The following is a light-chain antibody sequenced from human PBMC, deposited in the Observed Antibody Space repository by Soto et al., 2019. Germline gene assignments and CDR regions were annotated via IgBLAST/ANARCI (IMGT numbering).Light chain of an antibody. J-gene: IGLJ2*01. CDR1: GSDVGSNY. V-gene: IGLV1-47*01. Sequence: QSVLTQPPSASGTPGQTVTISCSGSGSDVGSNYVYWFQQLPGTAPKLLIFRNDHRPSGVPDRFSGSKSGNSASLAISGLRAEDEADYYCSAWNGSLRGRLFGGGTKLTVL. CDR2: RND. CDR3: SAWNGSLRGRL.